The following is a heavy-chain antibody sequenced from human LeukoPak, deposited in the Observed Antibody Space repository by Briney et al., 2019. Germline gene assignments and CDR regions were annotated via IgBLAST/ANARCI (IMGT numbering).Heavy chain of an antibody. D-gene: IGHD6-6*01. V-gene: IGHV4-59*01. J-gene: IGHJ3*02. CDR3: ARSVRVSSSSGYAFDI. Sequence: SETLSLTCTVSGGSISSYYCSWIRQPPGKGLEWIGYIYYSGSTNYNPSLKSRVTISVDTSKNQFSLKLSSVTAADTAVYYCARSVRVSSSSGYAFDIWGQGTMVTVSS. CDR1: GGSISSYY. CDR2: IYYSGST.